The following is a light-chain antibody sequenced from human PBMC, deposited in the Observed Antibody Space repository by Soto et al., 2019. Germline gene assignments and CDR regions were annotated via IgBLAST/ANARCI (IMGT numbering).Light chain of an antibody. CDR3: QQSNNWPYT. V-gene: IGKV3-15*01. CDR1: QSVSDN. Sequence: EVVMTQSPATLSVSPGERVTLSCRASQSVSDNLAWYHQKPGQAPSLLIYGASTRATTIPGRFSGSGSGTEFTLTISSLQSEDFAVYYCQQSNNWPYTFGQGTKLDIK. J-gene: IGKJ2*01. CDR2: GAS.